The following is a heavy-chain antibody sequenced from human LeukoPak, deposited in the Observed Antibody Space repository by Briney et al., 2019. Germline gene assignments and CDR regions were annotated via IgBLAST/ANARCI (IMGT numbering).Heavy chain of an antibody. D-gene: IGHD4-23*01. CDR1: GGSINNSSYY. CDR3: ARGRDYGGNSWDY. Sequence: SETLSLTCTVSGGSINNSSYYWGWIRQPPGKGLEWIGSIFYSGSTYYNPSLKSRVTLSIDTSKNQFSLKLSSVTAADTAVYYCARGRDYGGNSWDYWGQGTLVTVSS. J-gene: IGHJ4*02. V-gene: IGHV4-39*01. CDR2: IFYSGST.